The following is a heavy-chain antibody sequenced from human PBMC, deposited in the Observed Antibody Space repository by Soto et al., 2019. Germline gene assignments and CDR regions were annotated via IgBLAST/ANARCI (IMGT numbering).Heavy chain of an antibody. V-gene: IGHV4-39*01. CDR2: IYYSGST. D-gene: IGHD6-19*01. J-gene: IGHJ1*01. Sequence: SETLSLTCTVSGGSISSSSYYWGWIRQPPGKGLEWIGSIYYSGSTYYNPSLKSRVTISVDTSKNQFSLKLSSVTAADTAVYYCARRSRVAATGSFQHWGKGTLVTVSS. CDR1: GGSISSSSYY. CDR3: ARRSRVAATGSFQH.